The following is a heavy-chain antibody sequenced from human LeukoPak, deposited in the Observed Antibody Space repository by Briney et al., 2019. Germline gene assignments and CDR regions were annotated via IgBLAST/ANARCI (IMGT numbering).Heavy chain of an antibody. J-gene: IGHJ6*02. CDR1: GGSISSGDYY. V-gene: IGHV4-30-4*01. Sequence: PSETLSLTCTVSGGSISSGDYYWSWIRQPPGKGLEWIGYIYYSGSTYYNPSLKSRVTISVDTSKNQFSLKLSSVTAADTAVYYCARDPDVAATEGYYYGMDVWGQGTTVTVSS. CDR2: IYYSGST. CDR3: ARDPDVAATEGYYYGMDV. D-gene: IGHD2-15*01.